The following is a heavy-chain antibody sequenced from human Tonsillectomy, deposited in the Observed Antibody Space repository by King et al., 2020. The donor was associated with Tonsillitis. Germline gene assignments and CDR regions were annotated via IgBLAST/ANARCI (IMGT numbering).Heavy chain of an antibody. J-gene: IGHJ6*02. D-gene: IGHD2-21*01. CDR1: GFPFNSYA. CDR3: ARDFFYSGQYGMDV. Sequence: QVQLVESGGGVVQPGRSLRLSCAASGFPFNSYAMHWVRQAPGKGLEWVALISYDGSNKYYADSVKGRFTISRDNSKNTLYLQMNSLRGGDTAVYYCARDFFYSGQYGMDVWGQGTTVTVSS. CDR2: ISYDGSNK. V-gene: IGHV3-30-3*01.